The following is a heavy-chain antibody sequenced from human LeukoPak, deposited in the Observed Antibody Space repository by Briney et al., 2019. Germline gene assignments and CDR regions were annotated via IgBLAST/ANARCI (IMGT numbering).Heavy chain of an antibody. CDR1: GGTISNYY. CDR2: IYYSGST. CDR3: ARVPGGGTAAN. D-gene: IGHD1-7*01. Sequence: SETLSLTCTVSGGTISNYYWNWIRQPPGKGLEWIGYIYYSGSTNYNPSLKSRVTISVDTSRNQFSLKLSSVTAADTAVYYCARVPGGGTAANWGQGTMVTVSS. J-gene: IGHJ3*01. V-gene: IGHV4-59*01.